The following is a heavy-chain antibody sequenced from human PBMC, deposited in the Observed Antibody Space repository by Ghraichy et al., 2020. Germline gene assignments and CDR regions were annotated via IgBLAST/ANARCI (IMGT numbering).Heavy chain of an antibody. Sequence: SETLSLTCTVSGGSISSGGYYWSWIRQHPGKGLEWIGYIYYSGSTYYNPSLKSRVTISVDTSKNQFSLKLSSVTAADTAVYYCARVVLYGSGKWGSPHLIDYWGQGTLVTVSS. V-gene: IGHV4-31*03. CDR3: ARVVLYGSGKWGSPHLIDY. J-gene: IGHJ4*02. D-gene: IGHD3-10*01. CDR2: IYYSGST. CDR1: GGSISSGGYY.